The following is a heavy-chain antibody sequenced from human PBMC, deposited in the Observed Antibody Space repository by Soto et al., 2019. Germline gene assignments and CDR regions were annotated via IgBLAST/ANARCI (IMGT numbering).Heavy chain of an antibody. J-gene: IGHJ4*02. CDR2: ISGSGGST. Sequence: GGSLRLSCAASGFTFSSYAMSWVRQAPGKVLEWVSAISGSGGSTYYADSVKGRFTISRDNSKNTLYLQMNSLRAEDTAVYYCAKDRIAARRQVPFDYWGQGTLVTVSS. V-gene: IGHV3-23*01. D-gene: IGHD6-6*01. CDR1: GFTFSSYA. CDR3: AKDRIAARRQVPFDY.